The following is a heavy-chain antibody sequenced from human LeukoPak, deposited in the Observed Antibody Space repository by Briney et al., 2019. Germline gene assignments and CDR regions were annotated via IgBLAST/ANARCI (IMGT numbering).Heavy chain of an antibody. J-gene: IGHJ6*02. Sequence: ASVKVSCKASGYTFTSYDINWVRQATGQGLEWMGWMNPNSGNTNYAQKLQGRVTMTTDTSTSTAYMGLRSLRSDDTAVYYCVLPYYDSSGYLDPMDVWGQGTTVTVSS. CDR3: VLPYYDSSGYLDPMDV. D-gene: IGHD3-22*01. CDR1: GYTFTSYD. V-gene: IGHV1-18*01. CDR2: MNPNSGNT.